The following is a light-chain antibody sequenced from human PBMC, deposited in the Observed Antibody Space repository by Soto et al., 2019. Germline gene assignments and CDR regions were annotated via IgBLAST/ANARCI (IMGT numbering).Light chain of an antibody. CDR3: QQYGGSPAT. J-gene: IGKJ4*01. Sequence: DIVLTQSPGTLSVSPGERATLSCRASQRVSSNYLAWYQQKPGQAPRLLIYGASSRATGVPDRFSASGSGTDFTLTISRLEPEDFAVYYCQQYGGSPATFGGGTKVEI. CDR1: QRVSSNY. V-gene: IGKV3-20*01. CDR2: GAS.